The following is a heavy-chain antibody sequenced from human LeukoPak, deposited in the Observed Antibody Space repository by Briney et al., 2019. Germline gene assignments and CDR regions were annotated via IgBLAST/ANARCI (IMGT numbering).Heavy chain of an antibody. D-gene: IGHD3-10*01. CDR1: GFTFGSYS. V-gene: IGHV3-21*01. CDR2: ISSSSSYI. J-gene: IGHJ3*02. Sequence: GGSLRLSCAASGFTFGSYSMNWVRQAPGKGLEWVSCISSSSSYIYYADSVKGRFTISRDNAKNSLYLQMNSLRAEDTAGYYWARSYRRGAITIVRGGGNRGAFDIWGQGTMVTVSS. CDR3: ARSYRRGAITIVRGGGNRGAFDI.